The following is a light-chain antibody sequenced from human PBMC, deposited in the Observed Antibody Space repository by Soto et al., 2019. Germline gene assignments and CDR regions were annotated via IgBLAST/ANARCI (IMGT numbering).Light chain of an antibody. CDR1: QSVSSS. CDR2: GAS. J-gene: IGKJ1*01. CDR3: LQYNKWPRT. Sequence: EIVFCQSPGTLSLSTGERATLSCRASQSVSSSLAWCQQKPGQAPRVLMYGASSRATGIPDRFSGSGSGTDFTLTISSLQSEDFAVYYCLQYNKWPRTFGQGTKVDI. V-gene: IGKV3D-15*01.